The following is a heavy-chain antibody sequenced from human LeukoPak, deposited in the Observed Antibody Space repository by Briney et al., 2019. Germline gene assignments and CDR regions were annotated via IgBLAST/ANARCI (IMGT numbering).Heavy chain of an antibody. CDR3: ARVNLRGSQYNWFDP. J-gene: IGHJ5*02. CDR2: IIPVVATS. D-gene: IGHD1-26*01. Sequence: GASVKVSCKASGGTLNSHIFSWVRQAPGQGLEWLGRIIPVVATSNYAQNFQGRLTITADTLTATVYMELSSLRSEDTGIYYCARVNLRGSQYNWFDPWGQGTLVTVSS. CDR1: GGTLNSHI. V-gene: IGHV1-69*08.